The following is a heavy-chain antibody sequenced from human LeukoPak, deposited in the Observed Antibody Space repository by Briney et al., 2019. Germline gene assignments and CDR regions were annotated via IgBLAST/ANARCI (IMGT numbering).Heavy chain of an antibody. CDR1: GFTFSSYA. CDR2: MSGSGGST. V-gene: IGHV3-23*01. Sequence: GGSLRLSCAASGFTFSSYAMSWVLQAPGRGLEWVSAMSGSGGSTYFADSVKGRFTISRDKSKNTLYLQMNSLRAEDTAVYYCVKVDNGILTGYYAFDYWGQGTLVTVSS. D-gene: IGHD3-9*01. CDR3: VKVDNGILTGYYAFDY. J-gene: IGHJ4*02.